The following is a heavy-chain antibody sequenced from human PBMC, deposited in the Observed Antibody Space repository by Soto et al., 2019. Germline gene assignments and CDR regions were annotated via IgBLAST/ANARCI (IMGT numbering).Heavy chain of an antibody. J-gene: IGHJ5*02. CDR2: IFYSGST. CDR1: GGSISSTSYY. CDR3: AAGYTSSWYPAS. D-gene: IGHD6-13*01. V-gene: IGHV4-39*01. Sequence: PSETLSLTCTVSGGSISSTSYYWDWIRQPPGKGLEWIGSIFYSGSTHYKPSLKTRVTISVDTSKNQFSLKLSSVTAADTAVYYCAAGYTSSWYPASWGQGTLVTVSS.